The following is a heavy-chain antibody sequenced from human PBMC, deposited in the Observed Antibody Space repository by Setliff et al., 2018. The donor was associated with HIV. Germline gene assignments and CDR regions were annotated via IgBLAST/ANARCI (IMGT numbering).Heavy chain of an antibody. CDR1: GGSIIDSRYF. Sequence: KPSETLSLTCTVSGGSIIDSRYFWGWIRQPPGKGLEWIGSVYYSGITYYSSSLKSRVTVSVDTSRIQFSLKLTSVTAADTAVYKCVRHVWSDDFLVPGWFGSWSQGTLVTVSS. D-gene: IGHD3-3*01. J-gene: IGHJ5*01. CDR3: VRHVWSDDFLVPGWFGS. V-gene: IGHV4-39*01. CDR2: VYYSGIT.